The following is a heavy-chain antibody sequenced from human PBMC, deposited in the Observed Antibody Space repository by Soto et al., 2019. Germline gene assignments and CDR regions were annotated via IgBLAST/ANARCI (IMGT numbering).Heavy chain of an antibody. CDR2: IWYDGSNQ. CDR1: GFIFSSYG. J-gene: IGHJ4*02. Sequence: QVQLVESGGGAVQPGRSLRLSCAASGFIFSSYGMHWVRQAPGKGLEWVAVIWYDGSNQYYTDSVQGRFTISRDNSKNTLYLHMNSLRAEDTAVYSCARDSLQQLIEPPFDYWGQGTLVTVSS. CDR3: ARDSLQQLIEPPFDY. D-gene: IGHD6-13*01. V-gene: IGHV3-33*01.